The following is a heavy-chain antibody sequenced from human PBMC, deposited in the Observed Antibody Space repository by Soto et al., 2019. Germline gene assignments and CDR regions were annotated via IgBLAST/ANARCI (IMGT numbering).Heavy chain of an antibody. J-gene: IGHJ6*02. D-gene: IGHD1-26*01. CDR3: ARALHYYYYGMDV. V-gene: IGHV3-30-3*01. Sequence: GGSLRLSCAASGFTFSSYAMHWVRQAPGKGLEWVAVISYDGSNKYYADSVKGRFTISRDNSKNTLYLQMNSLRAEDTAVYYCARALHYYYYGMDVWGQGTTVTVYS. CDR1: GFTFSSYA. CDR2: ISYDGSNK.